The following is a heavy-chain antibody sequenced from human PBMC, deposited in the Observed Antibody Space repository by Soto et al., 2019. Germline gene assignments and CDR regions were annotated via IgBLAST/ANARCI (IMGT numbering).Heavy chain of an antibody. D-gene: IGHD5-12*01. Sequence: GGSLRLSCAASGFTFSSYGMHWVRQAPGKGLEWVAVIWYDGSNKYYADSVKGRFTISRDNSKNTLYLQMNSLRAEDTAVYYCARDPHGYTKGQFDYWGQGTLVTVSS. CDR1: GFTFSSYG. V-gene: IGHV3-33*01. J-gene: IGHJ4*02. CDR2: IWYDGSNK. CDR3: ARDPHGYTKGQFDY.